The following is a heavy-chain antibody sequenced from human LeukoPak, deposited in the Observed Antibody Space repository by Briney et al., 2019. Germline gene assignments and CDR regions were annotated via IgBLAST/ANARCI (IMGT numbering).Heavy chain of an antibody. D-gene: IGHD6-19*01. Sequence: GASVKVSFKASGYTFTSYGISWVRQAPGQGLEWMGWISAYNGNTNYAQKLQGRVTMTTDTSTSTAYMELRSLRSDDTAVYYCAREYGIAVAGPAFFDYWGQGTLVTVSS. V-gene: IGHV1-18*01. CDR1: GYTFTSYG. CDR2: ISAYNGNT. CDR3: AREYGIAVAGPAFFDY. J-gene: IGHJ4*02.